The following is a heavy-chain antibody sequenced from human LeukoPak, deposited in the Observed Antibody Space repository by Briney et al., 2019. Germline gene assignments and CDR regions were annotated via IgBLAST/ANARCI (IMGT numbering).Heavy chain of an antibody. CDR2: IYHSGST. Sequence: PSQTLSLTCTVSGGSISSGGYYWSWIRQPPGKGLEWIGYIYHSGSTYYNPSLKSRVTISVDRSKNQFSLKLSSVTAADTAVYYCARDLGRAQSYYYGSGSYSPLGYWGQGTLVTVSS. J-gene: IGHJ4*02. CDR1: GGSISSGGYY. V-gene: IGHV4-30-2*01. D-gene: IGHD3-10*01. CDR3: ARDLGRAQSYYYGSGSYSPLGY.